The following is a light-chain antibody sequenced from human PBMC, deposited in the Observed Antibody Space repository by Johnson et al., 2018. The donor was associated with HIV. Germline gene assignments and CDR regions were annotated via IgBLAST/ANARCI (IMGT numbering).Light chain of an antibody. J-gene: IGLJ1*01. V-gene: IGLV1-51*02. CDR3: GTWDSSLSAGV. CDR1: RSNIGNNY. CDR2: ENN. Sequence: VLTQPPSVSAAPGQTLTISCSGSRSNIGNNYVSWYQQLPGTAPKLLIYENNKRPSGIPDRFSGSKSGTSATLGITGLQTGDEADYYCGTWDSSLSAGVFGTGTKVTVL.